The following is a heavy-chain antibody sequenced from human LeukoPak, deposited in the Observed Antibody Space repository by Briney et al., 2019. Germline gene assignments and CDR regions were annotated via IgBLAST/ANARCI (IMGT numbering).Heavy chain of an antibody. CDR2: IYYSGST. J-gene: IGHJ5*02. D-gene: IGHD3-10*01. Sequence: TSETLSLTCSVSGGSISSYYWSWIRQPPGKGLEWIGYIYYSGSTNYNPSLKSRVTISVDTSKNQFSLKLSSVTAADTAVYYCARVGVLLWFGEQADWFDPWGQGTLVTVSS. V-gene: IGHV4-59*01. CDR3: ARVGVLLWFGEQADWFDP. CDR1: GGSISSYY.